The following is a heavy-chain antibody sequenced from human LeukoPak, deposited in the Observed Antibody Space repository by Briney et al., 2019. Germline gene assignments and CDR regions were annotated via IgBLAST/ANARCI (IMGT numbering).Heavy chain of an antibody. CDR3: ARGADWMYYYYYYYMDV. D-gene: IGHD2-2*03. Sequence: SETLSLTCTVSGGSISSYYWSWIRQPAGKGLEWIGRIYTSGSTDYNPSLKSRVTMSVDTSKNQFSLKLSSVTAADTAVYYCARGADWMYYYYYYYMDVWGKGTTVTVSS. V-gene: IGHV4-4*07. J-gene: IGHJ6*03. CDR1: GGSISSYY. CDR2: IYTSGST.